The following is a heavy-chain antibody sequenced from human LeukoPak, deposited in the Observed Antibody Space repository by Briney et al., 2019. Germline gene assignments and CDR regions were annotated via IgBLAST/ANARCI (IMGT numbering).Heavy chain of an antibody. J-gene: IGHJ6*02. Sequence: SGPALVKPTQTLTLTCTFSGFSLSTSGMCVSWIRQPPGNALEWLSRIDWDDDKYYSTSLKTRLTISKDTSKNQVVLTMTNMDPVDTATYYCARTHYDFWSGPRDYYYGMDVWGQGTTVTVSS. CDR2: IDWDDDK. CDR3: ARTHYDFWSGPRDYYYGMDV. V-gene: IGHV2-70*11. D-gene: IGHD3-3*01. CDR1: GFSLSTSGMC.